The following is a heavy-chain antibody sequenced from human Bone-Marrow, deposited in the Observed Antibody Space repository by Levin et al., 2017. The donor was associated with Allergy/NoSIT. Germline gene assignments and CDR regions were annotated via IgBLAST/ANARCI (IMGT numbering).Heavy chain of an antibody. D-gene: IGHD1-14*01. J-gene: IGHJ2*01. CDR2: INPSAGST. V-gene: IGHV1-46*01. CDR1: GYTFTSYY. Sequence: PGESLKISCKASGYTFTSYYVHWVRQAPGQGLEWMGIINPSAGSTSYAQRFQGRVTMTRDTSTSTVYMEMSSLRSEDTAVYYCVRDTPRSPGGYFDLWGRGTLVTVSS. CDR3: VRDTPRSPGGYFDL.